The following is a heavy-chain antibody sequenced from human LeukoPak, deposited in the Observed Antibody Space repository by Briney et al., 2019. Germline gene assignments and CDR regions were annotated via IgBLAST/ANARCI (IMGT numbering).Heavy chain of an antibody. V-gene: IGHV3-11*04. CDR3: ACGGAGGANDY. CDR1: GFTFSGYH. CDR2: ITSGVTTT. D-gene: IGHD2-8*02. Sequence: GGSLRLSCAASGFTFSGYHMSWIRQAPGKGLEWVSYITSGVTTTHYADSVKGRFTISRDDAKNSLYLQMSSLRAEDTAVYYCACGGAGGANDYWGQGTLITVSS. J-gene: IGHJ4*02.